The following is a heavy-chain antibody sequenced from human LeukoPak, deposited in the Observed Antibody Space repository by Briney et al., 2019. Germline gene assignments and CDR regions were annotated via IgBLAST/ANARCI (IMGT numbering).Heavy chain of an antibody. CDR2: INHSGST. D-gene: IGHD6-6*01. J-gene: IGHJ6*02. V-gene: IGHV4-34*01. Sequence: SETLSLTCAVYGGSFGGYYWSWIRQPPGKGLEWIGEINHSGSTNYNPSLKSRVTISVDTSKNQFSLKLSSVTAADTAVYYCARSAAARRYYYYGMDVWGQGTTVTVSS. CDR1: GGSFGGYY. CDR3: ARSAAARRYYYYGMDV.